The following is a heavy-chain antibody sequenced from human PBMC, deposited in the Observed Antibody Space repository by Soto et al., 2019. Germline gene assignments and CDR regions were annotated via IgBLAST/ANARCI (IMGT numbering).Heavy chain of an antibody. V-gene: IGHV4-59*08. CDR2: IYYSGST. CDR1: GGSISSYY. J-gene: IGHJ6*02. CDR3: AGEGTWSGYYYYGMDV. D-gene: IGHD1-1*01. Sequence: QVQLQESGPGLVKPSETLSLTCTVSGGSISSYYWSWIRQPPGKGLEGIGYIYYSGSTNYNPSLKSRVTISVDTSKNQFSLKLSSVTAADTAVYYCAGEGTWSGYYYYGMDVWGQGTTVTVSS.